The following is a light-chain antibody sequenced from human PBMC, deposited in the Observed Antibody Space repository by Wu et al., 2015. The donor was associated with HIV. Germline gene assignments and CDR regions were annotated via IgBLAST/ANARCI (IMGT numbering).Light chain of an antibody. CDR3: EQFKSHPRS. Sequence: QLTQSPSSLSASVGDRVTITCRASEGIRNYLAWHQQKSGKAPQLLIYGASTLESGVPSRFSGSRSGTDFILTIRNLQPEDAATYYCEQFKSHPRSFGQGTKLEI. CDR1: EGIRNY. J-gene: IGKJ2*03. CDR2: GAS. V-gene: IGKV1-9*01.